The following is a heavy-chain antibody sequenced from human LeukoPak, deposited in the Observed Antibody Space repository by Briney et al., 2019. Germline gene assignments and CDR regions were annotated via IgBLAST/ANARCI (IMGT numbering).Heavy chain of an antibody. Sequence: SETLSLTCTVSGGSISSYYWSWIRQPPGKGLEWIGYIYYSGSTNCNPSLKSRVTISVDTSKNQFSLKLSSVTAADTAVYYCARLSGDYGVGPWGQGTLVTVSS. CDR1: GGSISSYY. J-gene: IGHJ5*02. V-gene: IGHV4-59*08. CDR3: ARLSGDYGVGP. D-gene: IGHD4-17*01. CDR2: IYYSGST.